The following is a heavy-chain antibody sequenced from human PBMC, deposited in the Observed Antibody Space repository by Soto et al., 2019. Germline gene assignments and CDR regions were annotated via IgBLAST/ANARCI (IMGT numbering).Heavy chain of an antibody. D-gene: IGHD3-10*01. CDR2: IYYSGST. V-gene: IGHV4-59*12. J-gene: IGHJ5*02. CDR3: YGSESYSFRYNWIDP. CDR1: GGTISSWY. Sequence: SETLSLTCTVSGGTISSWYWSWIRQPPGKGLEWIGYIYYSGSTNCNPSLKSRVTISVDTSKNQFSLRTEDTAVYHCAKLGPYGSESYSFRYNWIDPWGQGTLVTVSS.